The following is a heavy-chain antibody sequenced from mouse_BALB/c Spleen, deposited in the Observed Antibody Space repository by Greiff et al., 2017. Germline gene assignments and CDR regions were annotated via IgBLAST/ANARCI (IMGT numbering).Heavy chain of an antibody. Sequence: EVNLVESGGGLVQPGGSLKLSCAASGFTFSSYTMSWVRQTPEKRLEWVAYISNGGGSTYYPDTVKGRFTISRDNAKNTLYLQMSSLKSEDTAMYYCARHYGAMDYWGQGTSVTVSS. CDR2: ISNGGGST. V-gene: IGHV5-12-2*01. D-gene: IGHD1-1*02. CDR1: GFTFSSYT. J-gene: IGHJ4*01. CDR3: ARHYGAMDY.